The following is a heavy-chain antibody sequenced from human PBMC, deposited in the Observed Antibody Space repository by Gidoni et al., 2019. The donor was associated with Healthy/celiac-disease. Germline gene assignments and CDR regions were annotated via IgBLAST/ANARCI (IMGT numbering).Heavy chain of an antibody. Sequence: QLQLQESGPGLVKPSETLSLTCTVSGGSISSSSYYWGWIRQPPGKGLEWIGSIYYSGSTYYNPSLKSRVTISVDTSKNQFSLKLSSVTAADTAVYYCARRRWLQLLDYWGQGTLVTVSS. CDR2: IYYSGST. J-gene: IGHJ4*02. CDR1: GGSISSSSYY. V-gene: IGHV4-39*01. D-gene: IGHD5-12*01. CDR3: ARRRWLQLLDY.